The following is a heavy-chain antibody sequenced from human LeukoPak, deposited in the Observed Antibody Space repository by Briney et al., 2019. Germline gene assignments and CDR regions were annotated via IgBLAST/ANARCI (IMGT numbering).Heavy chain of an antibody. D-gene: IGHD3-10*01. CDR3: ERAKYDYGSGVPPKYFDY. V-gene: IGHV4-4*02. J-gene: IGHJ4*02. CDR2: IIHIGST. CDR1: RGSISSSNW. Sequence: SETPSLTSAVSRGSISSSNWWSGVRKPPGKDLEWIGVIIHIGSTNYNPCLNRRVPISVNKAKTQFSLKLSSVTAADTAVYYCERAKYDYGSGVPPKYFDYWGQGTLVTVSS.